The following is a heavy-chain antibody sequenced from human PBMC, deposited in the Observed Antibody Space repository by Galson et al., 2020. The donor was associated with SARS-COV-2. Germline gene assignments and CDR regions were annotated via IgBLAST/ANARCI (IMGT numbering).Heavy chain of an antibody. V-gene: IGHV1-24*01. D-gene: IGHD2-2*01. CDR2: FDPEDGET. J-gene: IGHJ5*02. Sequence: ASVKVSCQVSGYTLTELSMHWVRQAPGKGLEWMGGFDPEDGETIYAQKFQGRVTMTEDTSTDTAYMELSSLRSEDTAVYYCATAPAIVVVPAARPDWFDPWGQGTLVTVSS. CDR3: ATAPAIVVVPAARPDWFDP. CDR1: GYTLTELS.